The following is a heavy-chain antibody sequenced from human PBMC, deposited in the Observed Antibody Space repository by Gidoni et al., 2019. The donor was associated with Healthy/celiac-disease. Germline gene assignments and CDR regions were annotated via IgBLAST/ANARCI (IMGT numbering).Heavy chain of an antibody. CDR2: IYYSWST. CDR3: ALTSDGGWFDP. D-gene: IGHD4-17*01. Sequence: QLQLQVSGPGLVKPSETLSLTCTVSGGSISSYYWSWIRQPPGQGLEWIGYIYYSWSTNHNPSLKSRVTISVDTSKNQFSLKLSSVTAADTAVYYCALTSDGGWFDPWGQGTLVTVSS. CDR1: GGSISSYY. J-gene: IGHJ5*02. V-gene: IGHV4-59*01.